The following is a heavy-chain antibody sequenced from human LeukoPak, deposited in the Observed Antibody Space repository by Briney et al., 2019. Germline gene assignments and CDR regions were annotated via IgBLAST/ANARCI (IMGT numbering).Heavy chain of an antibody. D-gene: IGHD3-3*01. CDR3: ASGTSTYYELYF. CDR1: GGSTSSSTYY. J-gene: IGHJ4*02. Sequence: SETLSLTCTVSGGSTSSSTYYWGWIRQPPGKGLEWIGSFFYSGSTYYNPSLKSRLTMSVDTSNNQFSLKLMSVTAADTAVYYCASGTSTYYELYFWGQGTLVTVSS. V-gene: IGHV4-39*01. CDR2: FFYSGST.